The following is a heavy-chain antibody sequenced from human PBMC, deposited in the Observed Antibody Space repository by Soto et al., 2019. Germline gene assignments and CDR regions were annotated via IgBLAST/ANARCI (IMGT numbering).Heavy chain of an antibody. Sequence: KVSCKTSGYTFTNYDINWVRQATGQGLEWMGWMNPNSGNTGYAQKFQGRVSMTRDTSISTAYMELSSLILEDTAVYYCARDRGLELQFRPYAFDIWGQGTMVTVSS. CDR2: MNPNSGNT. D-gene: IGHD1-7*01. CDR3: ARDRGLELQFRPYAFDI. CDR1: GYTFTNYD. J-gene: IGHJ3*02. V-gene: IGHV1-8*01.